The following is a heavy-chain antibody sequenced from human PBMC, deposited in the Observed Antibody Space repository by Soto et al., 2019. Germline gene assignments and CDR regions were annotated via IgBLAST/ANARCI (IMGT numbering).Heavy chain of an antibody. CDR3: ARGPQLLFSSGWYLDS. Sequence: GGSLRLSCAASGGTLISYSMNWVRQAPGGKLEWVSSISSSSTYIYYADSVKGRFTISRDNAKNSLFLQMNSLRAEDTAVYYCARGPQLLFSSGWYLDSWGHGTLVTVSS. D-gene: IGHD6-19*01. CDR1: GGTLISYS. CDR2: ISSSSTYI. V-gene: IGHV3-21*01. J-gene: IGHJ4*01.